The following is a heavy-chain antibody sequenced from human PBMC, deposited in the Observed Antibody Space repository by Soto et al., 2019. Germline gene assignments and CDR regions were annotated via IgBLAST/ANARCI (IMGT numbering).Heavy chain of an antibody. D-gene: IGHD2-8*01. J-gene: IGHJ4*02. CDR3: ARDDSDIVLMVYAPDARYFDY. CDR2: ISYDGSNK. Sequence: PGGSLRLSCAASGFTFSSYAMHWVRQAPGKGLEWVAVISYDGSNKYYADTVKGRFTISRDNSKNTLYLQMNSLRAEDTAVYYCARDDSDIVLMVYAPDARYFDYWGQGTLVTVSS. CDR1: GFTFSSYA. V-gene: IGHV3-30-3*01.